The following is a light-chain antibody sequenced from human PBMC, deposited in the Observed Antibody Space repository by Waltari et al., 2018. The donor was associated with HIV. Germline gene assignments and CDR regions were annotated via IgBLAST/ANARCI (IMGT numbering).Light chain of an antibody. CDR1: QNIDSW. CDR3: QHYATDFYS. Sequence: DIQMTQSPATLSASVGDRVTLTCRASQNIDSWLAWYQQKPGQSPRLLIHKAPSLEEGVPPRFSGTGSATDFDLTITSLQPDDFATYYCQHYATDFYSFGQGTRLEI. J-gene: IGKJ2*01. CDR2: KAP. V-gene: IGKV1-5*03.